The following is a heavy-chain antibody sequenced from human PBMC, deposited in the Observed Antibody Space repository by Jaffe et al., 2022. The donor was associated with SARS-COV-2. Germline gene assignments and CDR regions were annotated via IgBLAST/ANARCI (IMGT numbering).Heavy chain of an antibody. V-gene: IGHV3-30*04. CDR3: VRGNSYDYFDH. CDR2: ISYDGNYK. CDR1: AFTFSSYA. Sequence: QVQLVESGGGVVQPGRSLRLSCAASAFTFSSYALHWVRQAPGKGLEWVAVISYDGNYKDYADSVKGRFTISRDNSRNTMFLHMVSLRADDTGVYFCVRGNSYDYFDHWGQGTLVTVSS. J-gene: IGHJ4*02.